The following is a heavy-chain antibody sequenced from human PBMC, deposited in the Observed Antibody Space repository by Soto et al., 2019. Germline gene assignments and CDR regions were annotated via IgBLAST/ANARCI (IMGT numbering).Heavy chain of an antibody. CDR2: IWFDGSNK. CDR1: ASIFRGYG. CDR3: ARDGIGGTVFRGFCDY. Sequence: QELLVESGGGVVQPGRSLRLSCAASASIFRGYGMHWVRQAPGKGLEWVAVIWFDGSNKYYADSVKGRFTISRDNSNNMLYLQMDSLRVQDTAVYYCARDGIGGTVFRGFCDYWGQGALVTVSS. D-gene: IGHD1-7*01. J-gene: IGHJ4*02. V-gene: IGHV3-33*01.